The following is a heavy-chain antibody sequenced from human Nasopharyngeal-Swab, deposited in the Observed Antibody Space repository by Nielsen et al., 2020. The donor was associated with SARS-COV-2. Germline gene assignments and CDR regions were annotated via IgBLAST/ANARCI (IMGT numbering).Heavy chain of an antibody. V-gene: IGHV3-23*01. CDR2: ISGSGCST. CDR3: AKGRPPAVAGPFPLVY. D-gene: IGHD6-19*01. CDR1: GFTFSIYA. Sequence: GGSLRLSCAASGFTFSIYAMSWVRQAPGKGLEWVSAISGSGCSTYYADSVKGRFTISRDNSKNTLYLQMNSLRAEDTAVYYCAKGRPPAVAGPFPLVYWGQGTLVTVSS. J-gene: IGHJ4*02.